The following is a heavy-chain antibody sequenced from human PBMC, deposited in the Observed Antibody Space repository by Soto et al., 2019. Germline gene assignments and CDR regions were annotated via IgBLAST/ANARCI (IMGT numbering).Heavy chain of an antibody. V-gene: IGHV3-23*01. D-gene: IGHD6-19*01. CDR3: AKDSSGWYSSDY. CDR2: ISGSGGST. CDR1: GFTFSGYA. Sequence: EVQLLESGGGLVQPGGSLRLSCAASGFTFSGYAMSWVRQAPGKGLEWVSAISGSGGSTYCADSVKGRFTISRDDSKNTLYLQMNSLRAEDTAIYYCAKDSSGWYSSDYWGQGTLVTVSS. J-gene: IGHJ4*02.